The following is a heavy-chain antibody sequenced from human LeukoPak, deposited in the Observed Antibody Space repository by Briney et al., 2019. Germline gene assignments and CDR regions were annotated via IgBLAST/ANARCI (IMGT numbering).Heavy chain of an antibody. CDR3: ARGEIVGDS. CDR1: GFTFSDYY. CDR2: ISTSGTSK. D-gene: IGHD3-22*01. Sequence: GGSLRLSCAASGFTFSDYYMSWLRQAPGKGLEWVSYISTSGTSKYSADSVRGRFTISRDNAKNSLYLQMNSLRAEDTAVYYCARGEIVGDSWGQGTLVTVSS. V-gene: IGHV3-11*01. J-gene: IGHJ4*02.